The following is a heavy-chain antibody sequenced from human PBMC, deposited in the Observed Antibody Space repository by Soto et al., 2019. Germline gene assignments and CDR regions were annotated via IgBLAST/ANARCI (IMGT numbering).Heavy chain of an antibody. D-gene: IGHD3-10*01. CDR3: ARETPRRYGANDAFDI. V-gene: IGHV3-53*01. Sequence: GGSLRLSCAASGFTVSSNYMSWVRQAPGKGLEWVSVIYSGGSTYYADSVKGRFTISRDNSKNTLYLQMNSLRAEDPAVYYCARETPRRYGANDAFDIWGQGTMVTVSS. J-gene: IGHJ3*02. CDR2: IYSGGST. CDR1: GFTVSSNY.